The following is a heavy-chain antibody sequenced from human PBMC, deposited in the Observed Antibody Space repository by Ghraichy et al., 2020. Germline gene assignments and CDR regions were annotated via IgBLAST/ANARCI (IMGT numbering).Heavy chain of an antibody. V-gene: IGHV4-39*01. CDR2: IYYSGST. D-gene: IGHD3-16*01. CDR1: GGSISSSSYY. CDR3: ARPLFGGLHDTADDY. J-gene: IGHJ4*02. Sequence: SETLSLTCTVSGGSISSSSYYWGWIRQPPGKGLEWIGSIYYSGSTYYNPSLKSRVTISVDTSKNQFSLKLSSVTAADTAVYYCARPLFGGLHDTADDYWGQGTLVTVSS.